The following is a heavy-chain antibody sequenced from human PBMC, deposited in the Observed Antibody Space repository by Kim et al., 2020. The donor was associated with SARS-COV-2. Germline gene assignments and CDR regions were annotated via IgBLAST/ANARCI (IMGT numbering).Heavy chain of an antibody. V-gene: IGHV7-4-1*02. Sequence: ASVKVSCKASGYTFTSYAMNWVRQAPGQGLEWMGWINTNTGNPTYAQGFTGRFVFSLDTSVSTAYLQISSLKAEDTAVYYCARDGAAPYYYGMDVWGQGTTVTVSS. CDR1: GYTFTSYA. J-gene: IGHJ6*02. D-gene: IGHD6-6*01. CDR2: INTNTGNP. CDR3: ARDGAAPYYYGMDV.